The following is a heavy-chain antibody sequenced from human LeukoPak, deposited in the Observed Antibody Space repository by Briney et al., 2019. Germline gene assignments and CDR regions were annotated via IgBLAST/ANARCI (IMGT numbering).Heavy chain of an antibody. CDR3: ARDASGSYYYYGTHV. CDR1: GYTFTGYY. D-gene: IGHD1-26*01. CDR2: INPNSGGT. Sequence: GASVKVSCKASGYTFTGYYMHWVRQAPGQGLEWMGWINPNSGGTNYAQKFQGRVTMTRDTSISTAYMELSRLRSDDTAVYYCARDASGSYYYYGTHVWGQGTTVTVSS. J-gene: IGHJ6*02. V-gene: IGHV1-2*02.